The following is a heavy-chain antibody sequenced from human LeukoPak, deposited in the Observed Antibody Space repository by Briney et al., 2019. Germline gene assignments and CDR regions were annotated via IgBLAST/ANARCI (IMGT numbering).Heavy chain of an antibody. CDR3: AKVIVVVPAAVDY. V-gene: IGHV3-23*01. Sequence: PGGSLRLSCAASGFTFRSYAMSWVRQAPGKGLEGVSDISGSGGSTYYADSVKGRFTISRDNSKNTLYLQMNSLRAEDTAVYYCAKVIVVVPAAVDYWGQGTLVTVSS. J-gene: IGHJ4*02. CDR2: ISGSGGST. D-gene: IGHD2-2*01. CDR1: GFTFRSYA.